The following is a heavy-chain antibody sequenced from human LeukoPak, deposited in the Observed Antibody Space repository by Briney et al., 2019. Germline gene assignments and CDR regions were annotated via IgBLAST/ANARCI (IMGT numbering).Heavy chain of an antibody. CDR2: ISYDGSNK. CDR1: GFTFSSYA. CDR3: ARSMENYYGSGSPDY. J-gene: IGHJ4*02. Sequence: GGSLRLSCAASGFTFSSYAMHWVRQAPGKGQEWVAVISYDGSNKYYADSVKGRFTISRDNSKNTLYLQMNSLRAEDTGVYYGARSMENYYGSGSPDYWCQGTLVTVSS. V-gene: IGHV3-30-3*01. D-gene: IGHD3-10*01.